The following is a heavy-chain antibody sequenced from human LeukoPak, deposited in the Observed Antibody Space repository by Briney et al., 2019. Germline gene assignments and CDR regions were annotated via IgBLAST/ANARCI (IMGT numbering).Heavy chain of an antibody. CDR2: ISYDGSNK. CDR3: AELGITMIGGV. Sequence: GGSLRLSCAASGFTFSSCGMHWVRQAPGKGLEWVAVISYDGSNKYYADSVKGRFTISRDNSKNTLYLQMNSLRAEDTAVYYCAELGITMIGGVWGKGTTVTISS. J-gene: IGHJ6*04. V-gene: IGHV3-30*18. CDR1: GFTFSSCG. D-gene: IGHD3-10*02.